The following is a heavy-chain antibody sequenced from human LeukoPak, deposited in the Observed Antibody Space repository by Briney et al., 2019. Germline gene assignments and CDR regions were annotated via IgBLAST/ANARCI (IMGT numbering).Heavy chain of an antibody. V-gene: IGHV4-38-2*01. J-gene: IGHJ4*02. CDR1: GYSISSGFY. CDR3: ARARTGTTGNFDY. Sequence: SETLSLTCAVSGYSISSGFYWGWIRQPPGKGLECIGTIYHSGSTYYNPSLKSRVTISVDTSKNQFSLRLSYVTAADTAVYYCARARTGTTGNFDYWGQGTLVTVSS. CDR2: IYHSGST. D-gene: IGHD1-7*01.